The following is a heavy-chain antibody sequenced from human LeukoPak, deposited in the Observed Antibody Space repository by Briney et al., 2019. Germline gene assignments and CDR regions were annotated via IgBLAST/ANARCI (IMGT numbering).Heavy chain of an antibody. D-gene: IGHD4-17*01. CDR2: IYPGDSDT. J-gene: IGHJ6*02. CDR3: ARRKGYGDYFWGMDV. V-gene: IGHV5-51*01. Sequence: GESLKISWKGSGYSFTSYWNGWGRQMPGKGLEGMGIIYPGDSDTRYSPSFQGQVTISADKSISTAYLQWSSLKASDTAMYYCARRKGYGDYFWGMDVWGQGTTVTVSS. CDR1: GYSFTSYW.